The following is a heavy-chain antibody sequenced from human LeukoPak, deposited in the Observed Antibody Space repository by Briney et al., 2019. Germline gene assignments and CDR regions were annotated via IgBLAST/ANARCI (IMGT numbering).Heavy chain of an antibody. V-gene: IGHV3-23*01. CDR2: ISGSGGST. Sequence: PGGSLRLSCAASGFTFSSYSMNWVRQAPGKGLERVSAISGSGGSTYYADSVKGRFTISRDNSKNTLYLQMNSLRAEDTAVYYCAKAGRYSYGHFDYWGQGTLVTVSS. CDR3: AKAGRYSYGHFDY. CDR1: GFTFSSYS. J-gene: IGHJ4*02. D-gene: IGHD5-18*01.